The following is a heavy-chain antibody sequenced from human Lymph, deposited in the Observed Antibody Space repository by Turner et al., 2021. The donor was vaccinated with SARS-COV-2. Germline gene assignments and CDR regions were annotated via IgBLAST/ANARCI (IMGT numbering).Heavy chain of an antibody. CDR1: GFTFSSYA. D-gene: IGHD3-22*01. CDR3: ARDRDSSGWVDY. J-gene: IGHJ4*02. Sequence: QVQLVESGGGVVQPGRSLRLSCAASGFTFSSYAMHWVRQAPGKGLEWVAFISYDESDKYYADSVKGRFTFSRDNSKNTLYLRMNSLRAEDTAVYNCARDRDSSGWVDYWGQRTLVTVSS. CDR2: ISYDESDK. V-gene: IGHV3-30*04.